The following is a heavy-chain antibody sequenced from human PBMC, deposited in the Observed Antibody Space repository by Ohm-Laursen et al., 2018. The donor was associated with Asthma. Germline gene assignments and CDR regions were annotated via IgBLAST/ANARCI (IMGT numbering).Heavy chain of an antibody. V-gene: IGHV1-46*03. CDR1: GYTFTSYY. Sequence: GSSVKVSCKVSGYTFTSYYMHWVRQAPGQGLEWMGIINPSVGSTSYAQKFQGRVTMTRDTSTSTVYMELSSLRSEDTAVYYCARSYSSSWQRRNWFDPWGQGTLVTVSS. D-gene: IGHD6-13*01. CDR3: ARSYSSSWQRRNWFDP. J-gene: IGHJ5*02. CDR2: INPSVGST.